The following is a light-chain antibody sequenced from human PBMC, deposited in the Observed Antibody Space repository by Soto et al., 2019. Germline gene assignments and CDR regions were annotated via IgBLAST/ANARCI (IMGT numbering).Light chain of an antibody. V-gene: IGKV3-20*01. Sequence: EIVLTQSPGTLSLSPGEGATLSCRCSQSATGTNLAWYQQRAGQAPRLLIYDAVRRATGIPDRFSGSGSGTDFTLTISRLEPEDFAVYFCHQYGSSLGTFGQGTKVDI. J-gene: IGKJ2*01. CDR2: DAV. CDR1: QSATGTN. CDR3: HQYGSSLGT.